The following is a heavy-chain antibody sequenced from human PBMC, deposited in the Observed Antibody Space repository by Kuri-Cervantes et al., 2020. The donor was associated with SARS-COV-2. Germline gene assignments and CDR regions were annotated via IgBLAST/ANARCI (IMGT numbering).Heavy chain of an antibody. Sequence: SVKVSCKASGGTFSSYAISWVRQAPGQGLEWMGRIIPILGTANYAQKFQGRVTITADKSTSTAYMELSSLRSEDTAVDYCARGDDYSNPQWNYYYYMAVWAKGPRSPSP. CDR1: GGTFSSYA. V-gene: IGHV1-69*04. D-gene: IGHD4-11*01. J-gene: IGHJ6*03. CDR3: ARGDDYSNPQWNYYYYMAV. CDR2: IIPILGTA.